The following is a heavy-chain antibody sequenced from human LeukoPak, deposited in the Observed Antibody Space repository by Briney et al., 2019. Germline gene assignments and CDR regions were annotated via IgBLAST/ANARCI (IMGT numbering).Heavy chain of an antibody. CDR3: ARAVYIAAAGTVFGY. D-gene: IGHD6-13*01. CDR2: IYYSGST. J-gene: IGHJ4*02. CDR1: GGSISSGGYY. V-gene: IGHV4-31*03. Sequence: PSETLSLTCTVSGGSISSGGYYWSWIRQHPGKGLEWIGYIYYSGSTYYNPSLKSRVTISVDMSKNQFSLKLSSVTAADTAVYYCARAVYIAAAGTVFGYWGQGTLVTVSS.